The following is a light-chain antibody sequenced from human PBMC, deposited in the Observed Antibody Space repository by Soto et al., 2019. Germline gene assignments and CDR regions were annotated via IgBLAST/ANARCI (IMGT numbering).Light chain of an antibody. J-gene: IGKJ1*01. CDR3: QNYNGYPWT. CDR2: AAS. V-gene: IGKV1-27*01. CDR1: QGISTY. Sequence: DIQMTQSPSSLSASVGDRVTITCRASQGISTYLVWYQQKPGTVPKLLIFAASTLQSGVPSRFSGSGSGTDFTLTISSLQPEDVSTYYCQNYNGYPWTFGQGTKVEIK.